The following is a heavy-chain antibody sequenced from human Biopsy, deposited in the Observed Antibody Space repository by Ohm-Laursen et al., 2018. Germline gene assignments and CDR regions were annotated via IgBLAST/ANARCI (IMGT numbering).Heavy chain of an antibody. CDR2: VYNGGIT. Sequence: SETLSLTWRVSGGSIISYYWTWIRQPPGKGLEWIGHVYNGGITHYNPSLKSRVTISKDTSKNQFSLQVNSVTAADTAVYYCARTPRDSFWSGSYKRGLWFDPWGQGTLVIVSS. J-gene: IGHJ5*02. D-gene: IGHD3-3*01. V-gene: IGHV4-59*01. CDR1: GGSIISYY. CDR3: ARTPRDSFWSGSYKRGLWFDP.